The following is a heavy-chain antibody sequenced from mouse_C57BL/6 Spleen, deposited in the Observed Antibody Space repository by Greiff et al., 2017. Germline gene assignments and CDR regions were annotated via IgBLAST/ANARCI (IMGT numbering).Heavy chain of an antibody. J-gene: IGHJ1*03. Sequence: EVKLMESGGGLVKPGGSLKLSCAASGFTFSDYGMHWVRQAPEKGLEWVAYISSGSSTIYYADTVKGRFTISRDNAKNTLFLQMTSLRSENTAKYDCASPMTTVVATDWYFDVWGTGTTVTVSS. V-gene: IGHV5-17*01. CDR2: ISSGSSTI. D-gene: IGHD1-1*01. CDR3: ASPMTTVVATDWYFDV. CDR1: GFTFSDYG.